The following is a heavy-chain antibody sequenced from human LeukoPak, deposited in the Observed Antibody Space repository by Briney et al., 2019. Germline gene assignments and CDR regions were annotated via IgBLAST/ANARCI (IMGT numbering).Heavy chain of an antibody. V-gene: IGHV4-4*07. D-gene: IGHD3-16*02. CDR1: GGSISSYF. CDR2: IYTSGST. CDR3: ARYRFGDLNYFDY. Sequence: PSETLSLTCTVSGGSISSYFWSWIRQPAGKGLEWIGRIYTSGSTNYNPSLTSRVTISADKSTNQFSLTLRSVTAADPHVYYCARYRFGDLNYFDYWGQGTLVTVSS. J-gene: IGHJ4*02.